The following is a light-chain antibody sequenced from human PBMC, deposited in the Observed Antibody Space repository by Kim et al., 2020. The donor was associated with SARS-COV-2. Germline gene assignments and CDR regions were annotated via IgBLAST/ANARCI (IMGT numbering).Light chain of an antibody. CDR2: DAS. CDR3: QQSYNTPRT. Sequence: ASIGDRVTITCRTSQRISTYLNWYQQKPGKAPKFLIYDASTLQSGVPSRFSGSGSGTDFTLTISSLQAEDFATYYCQQSYNTPRTFGQGTKVDIK. V-gene: IGKV1-39*01. J-gene: IGKJ1*01. CDR1: QRISTY.